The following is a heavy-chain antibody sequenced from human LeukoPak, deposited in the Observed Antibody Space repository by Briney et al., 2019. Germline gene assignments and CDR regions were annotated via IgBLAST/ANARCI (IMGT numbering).Heavy chain of an antibody. CDR3: AKEYGSGSYPADY. CDR2: ISGSGGST. Sequence: GGSLRLSCAASGFTVSSNYMSWVRQAPGKGLEWVSGISGSGGSTYYTDSVKGRFTISRDTSRNTLYLQMNSLTAEDTAVYYCAKEYGSGSYPADYWGQGTLVTVSS. CDR1: GFTVSSNY. D-gene: IGHD3-10*01. V-gene: IGHV3-23*01. J-gene: IGHJ4*02.